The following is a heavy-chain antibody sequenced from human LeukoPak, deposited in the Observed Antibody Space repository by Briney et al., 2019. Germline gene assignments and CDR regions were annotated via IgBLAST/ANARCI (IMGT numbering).Heavy chain of an antibody. V-gene: IGHV3-30*14. D-gene: IGHD2-21*02. CDR1: GFTFSSYA. CDR2: ISYDGSNK. CDR3: AREYCGGDCYPYFDY. J-gene: IGHJ4*02. Sequence: PGRSLRLSCAASGFTFSSYAMHWVRQAPGKGLEWVAVISYDGSNKYYADSVKGRFTISRDNSKNTLYLQMNSLRAEDTAVYYCAREYCGGDCYPYFDYWGQGTLVTVSS.